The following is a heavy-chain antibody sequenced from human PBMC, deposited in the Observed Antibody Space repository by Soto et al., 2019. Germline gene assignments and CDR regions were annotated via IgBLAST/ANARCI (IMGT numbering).Heavy chain of an antibody. V-gene: IGHV3-9*01. Sequence: EVQLVESGGGLEQPGRSLRLSCAASGFTFDDYAMHWVRQAPGKGLEWVSGISWNSGSIGYADSVKGRFTISRDNAKNSLYLQMTSMRAEDTALYYCAKSVSYYYYYGMAVWGQGTTVTVSS. J-gene: IGHJ6*02. CDR1: GFTFDDYA. CDR3: AKSVSYYYYYGMAV. D-gene: IGHD2-8*01. CDR2: ISWNSGSI.